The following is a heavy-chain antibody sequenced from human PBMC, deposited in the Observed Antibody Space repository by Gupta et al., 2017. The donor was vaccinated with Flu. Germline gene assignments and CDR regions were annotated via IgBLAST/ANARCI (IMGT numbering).Heavy chain of an antibody. J-gene: IGHJ4*02. D-gene: IGHD6-25*01. CDR3: ARDSGLTGFD. CDR1: GFTFSSYS. Sequence: EVRLVESGGGLVKPGGSLRHSCAASGFTFSSYSMNWVRQAPGKGLEWVSSVSRSSTYIHYTESVRGRFTSSRDNAKNSLYLQMDSLRAEDSGLYYCARDSGLTGFDWGRGTLVTVSS. CDR2: VSRSSTYI. V-gene: IGHV3-21*02.